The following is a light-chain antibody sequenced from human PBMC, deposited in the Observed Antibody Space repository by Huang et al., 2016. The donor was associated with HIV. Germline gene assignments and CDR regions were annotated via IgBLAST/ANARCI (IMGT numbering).Light chain of an antibody. V-gene: IGKV2-28*01. CDR2: FGY. J-gene: IGKJ4*01. CDR1: QSLLHSNGNSY. CDR3: MQAAQTPLT. Sequence: DIVMTQSPLSLPVTPGEPASISCRSSQSLLHSNGNSYVDWYLQKPGQSPQLLIYFGYIRGAGVPDRCSGSGSGTDFTLKISRVEAEDAGIYYCMQAAQTPLTFGGGTRVEIK.